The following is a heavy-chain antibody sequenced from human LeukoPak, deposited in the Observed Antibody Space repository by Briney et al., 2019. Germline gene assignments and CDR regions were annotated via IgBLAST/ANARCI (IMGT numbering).Heavy chain of an antibody. CDR1: GGSISSYY. J-gene: IGHJ4*02. CDR2: IYYSGST. V-gene: IGHV4-59*12. D-gene: IGHD2-15*01. CDR3: ARAVGYCSGGSCSLDY. Sequence: SETLSLTCSVSGGSISSYYWTWIRQPPGKGLEWIGYIYYSGSTNYNPSLKSRVTISVDTSKTQFSLKLSSVTAADTAVYYCARAVGYCSGGSCSLDYWGQGTLVTVSS.